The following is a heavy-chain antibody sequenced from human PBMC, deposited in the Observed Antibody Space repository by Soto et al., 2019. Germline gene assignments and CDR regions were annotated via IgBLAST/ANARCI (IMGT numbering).Heavy chain of an antibody. J-gene: IGHJ4*02. CDR2: IYYSGST. D-gene: IGHD5-18*01. Sequence: PSETLSLTCTVSGGSISSYYWSWIRQPPGKGLEWIGYIYYSGSTNYNPSLKSRVTISVDTSKNQFSLKLSSVTAADTAVYYCARQILQLWSPHAYFDYWGQGTLVTVS. CDR3: ARQILQLWSPHAYFDY. CDR1: GGSISSYY. V-gene: IGHV4-59*08.